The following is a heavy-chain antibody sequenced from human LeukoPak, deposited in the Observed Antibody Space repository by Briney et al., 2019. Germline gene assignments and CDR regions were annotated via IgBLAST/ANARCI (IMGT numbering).Heavy chain of an antibody. V-gene: IGHV1-18*01. J-gene: IGHJ6*03. D-gene: IGHD3-16*02. CDR1: GGTFSSYA. CDR3: ARVSGERDYDYVWGSYRYYYYYYMDV. CDR2: ISAYNGNT. Sequence: ASVKVSCKASGGTFSSYAISWVRQAPGQGLEWMGWISAYNGNTNYAQKLQGRVTMTTDTSTSTAYMELRSLRSDDTAVYYCARVSGERDYDYVWGSYRYYYYYYMDVWGKGTTVTVSS.